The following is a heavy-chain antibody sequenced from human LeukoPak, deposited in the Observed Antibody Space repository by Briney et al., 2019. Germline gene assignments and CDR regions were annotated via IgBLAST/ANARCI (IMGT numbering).Heavy chain of an antibody. CDR1: GFIFSSYA. J-gene: IGHJ4*02. D-gene: IGHD6-13*01. Sequence: GGSLRLSCATSGFIFSSYAMSWVRQAPGKGLEWASGISGSGGSTYHADSVKGRFTVSRDTSKNTLYLQMNSLRAEDTAIYYCARVIGTAAGKGYFDYWGQGTLVTVSS. CDR3: ARVIGTAAGKGYFDY. CDR2: ISGSGGST. V-gene: IGHV3-23*01.